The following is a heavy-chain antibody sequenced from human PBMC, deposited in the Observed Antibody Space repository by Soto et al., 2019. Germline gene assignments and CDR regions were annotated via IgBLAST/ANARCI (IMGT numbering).Heavy chain of an antibody. V-gene: IGHV3-30-3*01. CDR3: ARGLQPFFDWAPFDF. J-gene: IGHJ4*02. CDR2: ISSDGSNK. D-gene: IGHD3-9*01. Sequence: XGSRRLSCAASGFTFSSYPMHWARQAPGKGLEWVAVISSDGSNKYYADAVKGRFTITRDKSKNTLFLQMSSLRPEDTAVYYCARGLQPFFDWAPFDFWGQEALATVSS. CDR1: GFTFSSYP.